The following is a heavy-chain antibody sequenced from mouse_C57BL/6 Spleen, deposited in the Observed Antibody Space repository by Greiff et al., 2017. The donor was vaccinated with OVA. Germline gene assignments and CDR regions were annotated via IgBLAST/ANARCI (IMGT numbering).Heavy chain of an antibody. CDR1: GFTFSSYA. CDR2: ISSGGDYI. D-gene: IGHD2-4*01. CDR3: TRDDYPFAY. V-gene: IGHV5-9-1*02. J-gene: IGHJ3*01. Sequence: EVKVVESGEGLVKPGGSLKLSCAASGFTFSSYAMSWVRQTPEKRLEWVAYISSGGDYIYYADTVKGRFTISRDNARNTLYLQMSSLKSEDTAMYYCTRDDYPFAYWGQGTLVTVSA.